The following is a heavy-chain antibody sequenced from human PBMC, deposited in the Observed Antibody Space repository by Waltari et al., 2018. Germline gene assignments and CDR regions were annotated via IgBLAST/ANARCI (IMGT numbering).Heavy chain of an antibody. CDR2: IYYSGSP. D-gene: IGHD3-3*01. J-gene: IGHJ6*02. CDR1: GGSISSYY. CDR3: ARDSDFWSGKRYYYYGMDV. V-gene: IGHV4-59*01. Sequence: QVQLQESGPGLVKPSETLSLTCTVAGGSISSYYWSWIRQPPGKGLEWIGYIYYSGSPNSNPSRQSRVTISVDTSKIQFYLKLSSVTAADTAVYYCARDSDFWSGKRYYYYGMDVWGQGTTVTVSS.